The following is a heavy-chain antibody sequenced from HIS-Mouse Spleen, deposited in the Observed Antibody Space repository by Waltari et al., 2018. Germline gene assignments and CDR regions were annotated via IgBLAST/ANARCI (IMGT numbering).Heavy chain of an antibody. D-gene: IGHD6-19*01. CDR2: IDWDGDK. CDR3: ARIAEGYSSGWYAFDY. V-gene: IGHV2-70*11. J-gene: IGHJ4*02. CDR1: GMC. Sequence: GMCVSWIRQPPGKALEWLARIDWDGDKYYSTSLKTRLTISKDTSKNQVVLTMTNMDPVDTATYYCARIAEGYSSGWYAFDYWGQGTLVTVSS.